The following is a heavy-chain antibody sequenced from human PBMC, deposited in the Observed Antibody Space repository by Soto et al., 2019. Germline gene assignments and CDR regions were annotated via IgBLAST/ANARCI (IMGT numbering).Heavy chain of an antibody. CDR3: AREPKQNYDSSPWNGGFDS. V-gene: IGHV4-30-4*01. CDR2: IYYTGNN. J-gene: IGHJ4*02. CDR1: GDSISSPHYY. Sequence: QVHLQESGPGLAKPSQTLSLSCTVSGDSISSPHYYWTWIRQPPGKGLEWVGYIYYTGNNFYNPALKSRVAMSVDPSTNQFSLKLASVTDADTAVYFCAREPKQNYDSSPWNGGFDSWGPGTLVTVSS. D-gene: IGHD3-22*01.